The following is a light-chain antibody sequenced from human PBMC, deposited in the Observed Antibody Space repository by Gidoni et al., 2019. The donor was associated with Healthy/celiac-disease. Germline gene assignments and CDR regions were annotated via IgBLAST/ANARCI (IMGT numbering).Light chain of an antibody. CDR2: LGS. Sequence: DIVTTQSTLSLPVTPGEPASISCRSSQSLLNSNGYNYLDWYLQKPGQSPQLLIYLGSNRASGVPDRFSGSGSGTDFTLKISRVEAEDVGVYYCMQALQSPYSFXQXTKLEIK. CDR1: QSLLNSNGYNY. CDR3: MQALQSPYS. J-gene: IGKJ2*03. V-gene: IGKV2-28*01.